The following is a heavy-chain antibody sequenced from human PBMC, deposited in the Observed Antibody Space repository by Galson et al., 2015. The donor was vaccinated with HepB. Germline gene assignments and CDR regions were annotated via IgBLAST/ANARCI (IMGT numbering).Heavy chain of an antibody. Sequence: SLRLSCAASGFTFNNYAMTWVRQAPGKGLEWVSVTTGDGGGTYVADSVKGRFTISRDNFKNTVYMQMNGLRVEDTAVYYCAKEGQLIRGVLTNWGQGTLVTVSS. D-gene: IGHD3-16*01. CDR1: GFTFNNYA. V-gene: IGHV3-23*01. CDR3: AKEGQLIRGVLTN. CDR2: TTGDGGGT. J-gene: IGHJ4*02.